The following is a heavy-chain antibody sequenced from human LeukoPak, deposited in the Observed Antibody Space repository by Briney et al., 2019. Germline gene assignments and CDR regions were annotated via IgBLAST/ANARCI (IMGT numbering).Heavy chain of an antibody. D-gene: IGHD3-10*01. Sequence: GGSLRLSCATSGFTFFTYALHWVRQAPGKGLEWVAVISYDGSNKYYADSVKGRFTISRDNSKNTLYLQMNSLRAEDTAVYYCAKDRIWFGTQPSDYWGQGTLVTVSS. J-gene: IGHJ4*02. V-gene: IGHV3-30*04. CDR2: ISYDGSNK. CDR1: GFTFFTYA. CDR3: AKDRIWFGTQPSDY.